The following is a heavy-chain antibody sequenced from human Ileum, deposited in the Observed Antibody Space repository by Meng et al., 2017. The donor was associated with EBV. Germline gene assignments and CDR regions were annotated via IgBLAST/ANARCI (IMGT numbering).Heavy chain of an antibody. J-gene: IGHJ5*02. Sequence: QVQLVVSGXGVVQRGIXLRLSCTAPGFIVSSYTMHWVRQAPGKGLEWVAVISFAANNKYYADSVKGRFTISRDNSRNTLYLQMDSLRPEDTAVYYCAKDLCSGGSCYSGDYNWFDPWGQGALVTVSS. CDR3: AKDLCSGGSCYSGDYNWFDP. CDR2: ISFAANNK. V-gene: IGHV3-30-3*01. D-gene: IGHD2-15*01. CDR1: GFIVSSYT.